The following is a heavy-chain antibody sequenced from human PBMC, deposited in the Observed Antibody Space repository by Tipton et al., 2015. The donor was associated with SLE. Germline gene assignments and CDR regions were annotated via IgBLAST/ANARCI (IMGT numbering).Heavy chain of an antibody. J-gene: IGHJ6*02. D-gene: IGHD6-13*01. Sequence: GSLRLSCAASGFTFSNYWMSWVRQAPGKGLEWVANIKPEGSETYYVDSVKGRFTISRDNAKNSLYLQMNSLRAEDTAVYYCAKARAAVKRTLYYYYGMDVWGQGTTVTVSS. V-gene: IGHV3-7*01. CDR3: AKARAAVKRTLYYYYGMDV. CDR2: IKPEGSET. CDR1: GFTFSNYW.